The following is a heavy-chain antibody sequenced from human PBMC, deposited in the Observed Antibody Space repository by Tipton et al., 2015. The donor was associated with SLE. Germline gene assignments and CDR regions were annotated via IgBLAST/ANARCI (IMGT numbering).Heavy chain of an antibody. D-gene: IGHD7-27*01. J-gene: IGHJ3*02. CDR1: GFTFSSYE. CDR2: ISSSGSTI. V-gene: IGHV3-48*03. CDR3: TTDKLGSWDAFDI. Sequence: GSLRLSCAASGFTFSSYEMNWVRQAPGKGLEWVSYISSSGSTIYYADSVKGRFTISRDDSKNTLYLQMNSLKTEDTAVYYCTTDKLGSWDAFDIWGQGTMVTVSS.